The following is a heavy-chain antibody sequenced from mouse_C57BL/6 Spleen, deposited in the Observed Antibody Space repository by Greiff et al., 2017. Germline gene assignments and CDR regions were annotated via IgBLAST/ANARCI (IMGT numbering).Heavy chain of an antibody. D-gene: IGHD1-1*01. CDR3: ARSLYYYGSSWFAY. J-gene: IGHJ3*01. V-gene: IGHV1-9*01. Sequence: VQLQQSGAELMKPGASVKLSCKATGYTFTGYWIEWVKLRPGHGLEWIGEILPGSGSTNYNEKFKGKATFTADTSSNTAYMQLSSRTTEDSAIYYCARSLYYYGSSWFAYWGQGTLVTVSA. CDR2: ILPGSGST. CDR1: GYTFTGYW.